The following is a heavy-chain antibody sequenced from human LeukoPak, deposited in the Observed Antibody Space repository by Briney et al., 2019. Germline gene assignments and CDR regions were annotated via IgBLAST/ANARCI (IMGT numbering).Heavy chain of an antibody. CDR2: IYYSGST. CDR3: ARDPGHSGSYYSGYYYYGMDV. V-gene: IGHV4-31*03. J-gene: IGHJ6*02. D-gene: IGHD1-26*01. Sequence: SETLSLTCTVSGGSISSGGYYWRWIRQHPGKGLEWIGYIYYSGSTYYNPSLKSRVTISVDTSKNQFSLKLSSVTATDTAVYYCARDPGHSGSYYSGYYYYGMDVWGQGTTVTVSS. CDR1: GGSISSGGYY.